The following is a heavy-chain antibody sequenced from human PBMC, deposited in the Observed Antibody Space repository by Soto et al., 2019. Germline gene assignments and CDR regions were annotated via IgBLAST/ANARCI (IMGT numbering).Heavy chain of an antibody. D-gene: IGHD2-21*02. CDR3: ASSIVVVTGHDY. Sequence: GGSLRLSCAASGFTFSSSWMSWVRQAPGKGLEWVANIKQDGSEKYYVDSVKGRFTISRDNDKNSLYLQMNSMRAEDTDVYYCASSIVVVTGHDYWGQGTLVTVSS. CDR2: IKQDGSEK. CDR1: GFTFSSSW. J-gene: IGHJ4*02. V-gene: IGHV3-7*01.